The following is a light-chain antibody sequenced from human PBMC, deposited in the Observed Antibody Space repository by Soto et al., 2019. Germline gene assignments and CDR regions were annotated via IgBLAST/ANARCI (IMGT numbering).Light chain of an antibody. Sequence: QSVLTQPPSVSGAPGQRVTISCTGSSSNIGAGYDVHWYQQLPGTAPKLLIYGNNNRPSGVLDRFSGSKSGTSASLAITGLQAEDEADYYCQSYDSSLSGYVFGTGTKLTVL. V-gene: IGLV1-40*01. CDR1: SSNIGAGYD. CDR3: QSYDSSLSGYV. CDR2: GNN. J-gene: IGLJ1*01.